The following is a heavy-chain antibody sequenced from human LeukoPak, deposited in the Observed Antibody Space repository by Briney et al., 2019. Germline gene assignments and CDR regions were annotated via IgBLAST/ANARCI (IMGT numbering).Heavy chain of an antibody. D-gene: IGHD3-10*02. J-gene: IGHJ6*04. CDR1: GFTFSSNW. CDR3: AQLGITMIGGV. Sequence: GGSLRLSCADSGFTFSSNWMSWVRQVPGRGLEWVAKINPDGSDKYYVDSVKGRFTVSRDNAKNSLYLQMNSLRAEDTAVYYCAQLGITMIGGVWGKGTTVTISS. V-gene: IGHV3-7*01. CDR2: INPDGSDK.